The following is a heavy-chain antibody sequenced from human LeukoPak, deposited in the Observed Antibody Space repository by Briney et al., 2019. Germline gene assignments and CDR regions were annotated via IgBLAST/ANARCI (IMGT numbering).Heavy chain of an antibody. V-gene: IGHV1-69*13. D-gene: IGHD3-22*01. Sequence: GASVKVSCKASGGTFSSYAISWVRQAPGQGLEWMGGIIPIFGTANYAQKFQGRVTITADESTSTAYMELSSLRSEDTAVYYCARGRMIVRPNAFDIWGQGTMVTVSS. J-gene: IGHJ3*02. CDR2: IIPIFGTA. CDR3: ARGRMIVRPNAFDI. CDR1: GGTFSSYA.